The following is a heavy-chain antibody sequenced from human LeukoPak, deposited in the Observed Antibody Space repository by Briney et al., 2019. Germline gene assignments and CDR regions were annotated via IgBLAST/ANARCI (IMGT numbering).Heavy chain of an antibody. D-gene: IGHD1-14*01. CDR1: GFTFNDYD. Sequence: GGSLRLSCAASGFTFNDYDINWVRHAPGEGLEWVSGINWNSFYIDYADSVKGRFTISRDSARRSVYLQMNSLTPDDTAFYFCANSRPDRYLDSWGQGTLVTVST. CDR2: INWNSFYI. CDR3: ANSRPDRYLDS. V-gene: IGHV3-9*01. J-gene: IGHJ4*02.